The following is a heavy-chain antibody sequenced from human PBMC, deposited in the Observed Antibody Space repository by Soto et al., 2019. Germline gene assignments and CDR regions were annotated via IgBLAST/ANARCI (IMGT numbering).Heavy chain of an antibody. CDR3: ARHTVGVVTATDY. CDR2: IYYSGST. V-gene: IGHV4-31*03. CDR1: GGSISSGGYY. J-gene: IGHJ4*02. D-gene: IGHD2-21*02. Sequence: TLSLTCTVSGGSISSGGYYWSWIRQHPGKGLEWIGYIYYSGSTYYNPSLRSRVTISVDTSKNQFSLKLSSVTAADTAVYYCARHTVGVVTATDYWGQGTLVTVSS.